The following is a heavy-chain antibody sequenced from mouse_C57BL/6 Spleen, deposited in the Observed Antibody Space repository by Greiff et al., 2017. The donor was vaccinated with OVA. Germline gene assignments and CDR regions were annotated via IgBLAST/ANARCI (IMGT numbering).Heavy chain of an antibody. J-gene: IGHJ4*01. Sequence: QVQLQQPGAELVKPGASVKLSCKASGYTFTSYWMQWVKQRPGQGLEWIGEIDPSDSYTNYNQKFKGKATLTVDTSSSTAYMQLSSLTSEDSAVYYCAGRIYQEVMGAMDYWGQGTSVTVSS. CDR1: GYTFTSYW. D-gene: IGHD2-1*01. CDR3: AGRIYQEVMGAMDY. CDR2: IDPSDSYT. V-gene: IGHV1-50*01.